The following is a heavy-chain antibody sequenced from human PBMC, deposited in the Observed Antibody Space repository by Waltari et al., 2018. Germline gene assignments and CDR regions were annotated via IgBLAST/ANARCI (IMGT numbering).Heavy chain of an antibody. CDR2: IYTSGST. CDR1: GGAISSYY. J-gene: IGHJ4*02. Sequence: QVQLQESRPGLVKPSETLSLTCTVSGGAISSYYWRWIRQPAGKGLEWLGRIYTSGSTNYNPSLNSRVTMSVDTSKNQFSLKLSSVTAADTAVYYCARSAAAGPTDYWGQGTLVTVSS. D-gene: IGHD6-13*01. CDR3: ARSAAAGPTDY. V-gene: IGHV4-4*07.